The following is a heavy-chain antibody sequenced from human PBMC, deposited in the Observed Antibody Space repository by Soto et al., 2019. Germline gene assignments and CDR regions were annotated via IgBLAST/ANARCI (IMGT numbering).Heavy chain of an antibody. Sequence: SETLSLTCAVYGGSFSGYYWSWIRQPPGKGLEWIGEINHSGSTNYNPSLKSRVTISVDTSKNQFSLKLSSVTAADTAVYYCARGGGNCTAGSCYSNSFDPWGQGTLVTAPQ. CDR2: INHSGST. CDR1: GGSFSGYY. D-gene: IGHD2-15*01. CDR3: ARGGGNCTAGSCYSNSFDP. V-gene: IGHV4-34*01. J-gene: IGHJ5*02.